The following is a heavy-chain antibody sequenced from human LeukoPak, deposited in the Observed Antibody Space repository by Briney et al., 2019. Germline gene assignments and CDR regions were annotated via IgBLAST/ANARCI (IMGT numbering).Heavy chain of an antibody. D-gene: IGHD3-16*01. Sequence: GESLKISCKGSGYSFTSYWIGWVRQMPGKGLEWMGIIYPGDSDTRYSPSFQGQVTISADKSISTAYLQWSSLKASDTAMYYCARGSYYDYVWGSYPEYYFDYWGQGTLVTVSS. CDR1: GYSFTSYW. J-gene: IGHJ4*02. CDR2: IYPGDSDT. V-gene: IGHV5-51*01. CDR3: ARGSYYDYVWGSYPEYYFDY.